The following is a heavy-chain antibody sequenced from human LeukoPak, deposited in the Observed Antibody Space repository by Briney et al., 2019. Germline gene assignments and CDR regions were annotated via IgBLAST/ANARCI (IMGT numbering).Heavy chain of an antibody. J-gene: IGHJ4*02. CDR3: ARADPYCSSTSCYRPLDY. D-gene: IGHD2-2*02. Sequence: GASVNVSCMASGYTFTSYGISWVRQAPGQGLEWMGWISAYNGNTNYAQKLQGRVTMTTDTSTSTAYMELRSQRSDDTAVYYCARADPYCSSTSCYRPLDYWGQGTLVTVSS. CDR2: ISAYNGNT. CDR1: GYTFTSYG. V-gene: IGHV1-18*01.